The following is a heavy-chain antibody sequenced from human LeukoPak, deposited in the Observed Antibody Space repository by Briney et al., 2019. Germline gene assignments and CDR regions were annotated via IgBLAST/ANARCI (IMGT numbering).Heavy chain of an antibody. CDR1: GFTLSSYW. CDR3: ARDLRTDSSFSPFDY. Sequence: GGSLRLTCAASGFTLSSYWMSWVRQAPGKGLEWVANINQDVSEINYVDSVKGRFTISRDNGKNSLYLQMNSLRAEDTAVYYCARDLRTDSSFSPFDYWGQGTLVTVSS. V-gene: IGHV3-7*01. D-gene: IGHD3/OR15-3a*01. CDR2: INQDVSEI. J-gene: IGHJ4*02.